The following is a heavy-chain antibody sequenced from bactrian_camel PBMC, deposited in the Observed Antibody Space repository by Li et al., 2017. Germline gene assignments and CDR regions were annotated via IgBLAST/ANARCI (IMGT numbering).Heavy chain of an antibody. Sequence: VQLVESGGGSVQAGGSLKLSCAASLYRDTAYCMAWFRQVPGKEREGIACISRLTGATYYRDTVKGRFTISHDNAKNTLDLQMNSLKAEDTAIYYCASDRPIYRSGGHCWPPHEFTYLGAQGTQVTVS. CDR2: ISRLTGAT. V-gene: IGHV3S66*01. J-gene: IGHJ4*01. D-gene: IGHD2*01. CDR1: LYRDTAYC.